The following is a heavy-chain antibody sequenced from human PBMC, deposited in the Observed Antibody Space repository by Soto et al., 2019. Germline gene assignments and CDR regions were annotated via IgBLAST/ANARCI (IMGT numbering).Heavy chain of an antibody. CDR3: ARGVRSGGSYTLDY. D-gene: IGHD2-15*01. CDR2: INDTGGT. J-gene: IGHJ4*02. V-gene: IGHV4-34*01. Sequence: SETLSLTCAVYGGSFSGFYWSWIRQPPGKGLEWIGEINDTGGTNYNPSLKTRVTISVDTSKNQFSLKLSSATAADTAVFYCARGVRSGGSYTLDYWGQGMLVTVSS. CDR1: GGSFSGFY.